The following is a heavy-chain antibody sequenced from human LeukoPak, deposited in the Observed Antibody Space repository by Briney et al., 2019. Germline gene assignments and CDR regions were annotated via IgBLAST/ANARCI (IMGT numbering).Heavy chain of an antibody. CDR1: VGSINSGNW. CDR3: ARRKGARGGWFDP. CDR2: IYHNGTP. Sequence: PSETLSLTCAVSVGSINSGNWWGWVRQSPGKGLEWIGEIYHNGTPNYNPSLKSRVTISVDTSKNQFSLKLSSVTAADTAVYYCARRKGARGGWFDPWGQGTLVTVSS. V-gene: IGHV4-4*02. J-gene: IGHJ5*02. D-gene: IGHD1-26*01.